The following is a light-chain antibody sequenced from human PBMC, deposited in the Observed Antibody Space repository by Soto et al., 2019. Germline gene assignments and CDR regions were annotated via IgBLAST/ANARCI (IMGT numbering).Light chain of an antibody. J-gene: IGKJ3*01. Sequence: DIQMTQSPSSVSASVGDRVTITCRASQDILNWLAWYQQKPGEAPRLLIYASSNLQSGVPSRFSGSGSGTDFTLTISSLQPEDFACYYCQQANSFPITFGPGTRLDIK. CDR2: ASS. CDR3: QQANSFPIT. V-gene: IGKV1-12*01. CDR1: QDILNW.